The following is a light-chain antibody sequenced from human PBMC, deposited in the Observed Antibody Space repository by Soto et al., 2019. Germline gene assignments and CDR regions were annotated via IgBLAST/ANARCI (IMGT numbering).Light chain of an antibody. V-gene: IGKV1-9*01. CDR2: AAS. CDR1: QGIDSS. CDR3: QQLHDYPIT. Sequence: EMQMTQSRSTMSAYVGYRVTITCRASQGIDSSFAWYQQKPGKAPKLLIYAASSLQSGVPSRFSGSGSGTDFTLTISSLQPEDFATYYCQQLHDYPITFGQVRRLEIK. J-gene: IGKJ5*01.